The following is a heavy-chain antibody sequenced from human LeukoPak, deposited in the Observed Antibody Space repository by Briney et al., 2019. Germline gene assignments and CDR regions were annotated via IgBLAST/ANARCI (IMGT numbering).Heavy chain of an antibody. CDR1: GFTFSSYA. CDR2: ITGSGGST. D-gene: IGHD5-12*01. Sequence: PGGSLRLSCAASGFTFSSYAMSWVRQAPGKGLEWVSAITGSGGSTYYADSVKGRFTISRDNSENTLSLQMNSLRAEATPVSYPATPPPVHRGLRRIAFDPWGPGTLVTVSS. V-gene: IGHV3-23*01. CDR3: ATPPPVHRGLRRIAFDP. J-gene: IGHJ5*02.